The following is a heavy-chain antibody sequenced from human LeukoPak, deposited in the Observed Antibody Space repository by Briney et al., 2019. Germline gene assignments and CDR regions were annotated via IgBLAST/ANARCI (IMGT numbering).Heavy chain of an antibody. CDR3: ARARKYYYDSSGLLDY. D-gene: IGHD3-22*01. Sequence: SETLSLTCAVYGGSFSGYYWSWIRQPPGKGLEWIGEINHSGSTNYNPSLKSRVTISVDTSKNQFSLKLSPVTAADTAVYYCARARKYYYDSSGLLDYWGQGTLVTVSS. CDR1: GGSFSGYY. V-gene: IGHV4-34*01. CDR2: INHSGST. J-gene: IGHJ4*02.